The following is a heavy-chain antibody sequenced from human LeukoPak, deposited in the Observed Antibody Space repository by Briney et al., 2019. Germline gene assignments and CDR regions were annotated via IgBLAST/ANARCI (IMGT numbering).Heavy chain of an antibody. CDR3: ITGNGRYFGFDY. Sequence: PGGSLRLSCAASGFTFSNAWMSWVRQVPGKGLEWVARIKSKSDRGTTDYAAPVKGRFTISRDDSKSTLYLQMNSLKTEDTAMYYCITGNGRYFGFDYWGQGTHVTVSS. D-gene: IGHD1-26*01. CDR2: IKSKSDRGTT. J-gene: IGHJ4*02. CDR1: GFTFSNAW. V-gene: IGHV3-15*01.